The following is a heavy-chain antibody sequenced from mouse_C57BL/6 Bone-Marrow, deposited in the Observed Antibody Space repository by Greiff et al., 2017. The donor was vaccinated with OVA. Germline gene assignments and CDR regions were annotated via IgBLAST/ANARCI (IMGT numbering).Heavy chain of an antibody. CDR1: GYTFTSYW. V-gene: IGHV1-69*01. CDR2: IDPSDSYT. D-gene: IGHD1-1*01. CDR3: ARNITGWYFDV. J-gene: IGHJ1*03. Sequence: VQLQQPGAELVMPGASVKLSCKASGYTFTSYWMHWVEQRPGQGLEWIGEIDPSDSYTNYNQKFKGKSTLTVDKSSSTAYMQLSSLTSEDSAVYYCARNITGWYFDVWGTGTTVTVSS.